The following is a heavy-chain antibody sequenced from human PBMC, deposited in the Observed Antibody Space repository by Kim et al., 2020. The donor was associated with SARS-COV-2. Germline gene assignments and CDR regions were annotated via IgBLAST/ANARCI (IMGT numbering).Heavy chain of an antibody. CDR3: ARHMCDGELAFYY. CDR2: IYPGDSDT. D-gene: IGHD1-26*01. Sequence: GESLKIFCKGSGYSFPSSWIGLVRLMPGKGLEWVGIIYPGDSDTRYSPSFQGQVTISADKSITTAYLQWSSLKASDTGMYYCARHMCDGELAFYYWGQGTLVTVSS. J-gene: IGHJ4*02. V-gene: IGHV5-51*01. CDR1: GYSFPSSW.